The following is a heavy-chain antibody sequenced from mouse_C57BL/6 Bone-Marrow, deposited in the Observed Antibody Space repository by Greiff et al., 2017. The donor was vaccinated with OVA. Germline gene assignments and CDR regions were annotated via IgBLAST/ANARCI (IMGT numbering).Heavy chain of an antibody. J-gene: IGHJ4*01. V-gene: IGHV2-2*01. Sequence: QVQLKESGPGLVQPSQSLSITCTVSGFSLTSYGVHWVRQSPGKGLEWLGVIWSGGSTDYNAAFISRLSISKDNSKSQVFFKMNSLQADDTAIYYCARNCDYYGSDAMDYWGQGTSVTVSS. CDR2: IWSGGST. CDR1: GFSLTSYG. CDR3: ARNCDYYGSDAMDY. D-gene: IGHD1-1*01.